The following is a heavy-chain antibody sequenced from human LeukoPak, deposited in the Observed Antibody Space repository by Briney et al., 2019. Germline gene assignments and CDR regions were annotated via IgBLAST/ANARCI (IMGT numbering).Heavy chain of an antibody. D-gene: IGHD6-13*01. CDR3: ARSRGYHDAFDI. Sequence: SETLSLTCAVYGGSFSGYYWSWIRQPPGKGLEWIGEINHSGSTNYNPSLKSRVTISVDTSKNQFSLKLSSVTAADTAVYYCARSRGYHDAFDIWGQGTMVTVSS. J-gene: IGHJ3*02. CDR1: GGSFSGYY. V-gene: IGHV4-34*01. CDR2: INHSGST.